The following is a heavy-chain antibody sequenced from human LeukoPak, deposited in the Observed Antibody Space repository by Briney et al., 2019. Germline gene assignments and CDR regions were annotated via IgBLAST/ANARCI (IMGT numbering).Heavy chain of an antibody. CDR2: INHSGSA. J-gene: IGHJ4*02. CDR1: GESFSGYY. CDR3: ARRYPSVRGVNLRPQEVRKYYFDD. D-gene: IGHD3-10*01. V-gene: IGHV4-34*01. Sequence: SETLSLTCAVYGESFSGYYWSWIRQPPGKGLEWIGDINHSGSANYNPSLKSRVTMSVDTSKKHFSLKLTSVTAADTAVYYCARRYPSVRGVNLRPQEVRKYYFDDWGQGNLVTVSS.